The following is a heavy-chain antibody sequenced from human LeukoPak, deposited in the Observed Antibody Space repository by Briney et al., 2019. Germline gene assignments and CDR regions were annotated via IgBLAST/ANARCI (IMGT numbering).Heavy chain of an antibody. V-gene: IGHV1-46*01. CDR1: GNTFTSYY. D-gene: IGHD6-13*01. Sequence: ASVKVSCKASGNTFTSYYMHWVRQAPGQGLEWMGIINPNGGGTNYAQKFQGRVTMTRDTSTSAVYMELSSLRSEDTAMYYCARDNTAGGPFDYWGQGTLVTVSS. CDR3: ARDNTAGGPFDY. J-gene: IGHJ4*02. CDR2: INPNGGGT.